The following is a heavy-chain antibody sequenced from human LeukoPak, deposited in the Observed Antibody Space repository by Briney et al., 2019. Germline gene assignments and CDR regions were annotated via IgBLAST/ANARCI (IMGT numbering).Heavy chain of an antibody. CDR2: IYSDGST. J-gene: IGHJ4*02. CDR3: ARDSGYDLRPTLDY. D-gene: IGHD5-12*01. Sequence: QAGGSLRLSCAASGFSVSNTYMSWVRQAPGKGLEWVSVIYSDGSTYYADSVKGRFTISRDNSKNTLHLQMNSLRAEDTAVYYCARDSGYDLRPTLDYWGQGTLVTVSS. CDR1: GFSVSNTY. V-gene: IGHV3-53*01.